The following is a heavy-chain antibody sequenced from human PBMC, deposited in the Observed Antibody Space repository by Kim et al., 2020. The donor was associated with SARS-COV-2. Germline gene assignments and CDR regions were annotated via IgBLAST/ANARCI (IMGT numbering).Heavy chain of an antibody. Sequence: SETLSLTCTVSGGSISSGGYYWSWIRQHPGKGLEWIGYIYYSGSTYYNPSLKSRVTISVDTSKNQFSLKLSSVTAADAAVYYCARVFTYYFDYWGQGTLVTVSS. J-gene: IGHJ4*02. CDR1: GGSISSGGYY. D-gene: IGHD3-16*01. CDR2: IYYSGST. CDR3: ARVFTYYFDY. V-gene: IGHV4-31*03.